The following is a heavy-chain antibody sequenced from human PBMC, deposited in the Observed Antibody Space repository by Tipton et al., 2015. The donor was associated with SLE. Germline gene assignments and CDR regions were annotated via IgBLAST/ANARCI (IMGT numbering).Heavy chain of an antibody. CDR1: GFTFSDHY. CDR2: IRDKAYHGTT. Sequence: SLRLSCAPSGFTFSDHYMDWVRQAPGKGLEWVSLIRDKAYHGTTEYAASVKGRFTISRDDSKSVAYLQMDSLKTDDTAVYYCTRRYCGGGGCSYFDYWGQGTLVTVSS. V-gene: IGHV3-49*04. J-gene: IGHJ4*02. D-gene: IGHD2-15*01. CDR3: TRRYCGGGGCSYFDY.